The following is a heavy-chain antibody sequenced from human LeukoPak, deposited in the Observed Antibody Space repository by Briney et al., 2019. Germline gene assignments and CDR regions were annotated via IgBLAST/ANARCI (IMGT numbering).Heavy chain of an antibody. D-gene: IGHD4-17*01. Sequence: PSETLSLTCAASGYSISSGYYWGWIRQPPGKRLEWIGSIYHSGSTYYNPSLKSRVTISVDTSKNQFSLKLTSVTAADTAVYYCARVRRPSDYGDTYYFDYWGQGTLVTVSS. CDR1: GYSISSGYY. CDR2: IYHSGST. V-gene: IGHV4-38-2*01. J-gene: IGHJ4*02. CDR3: ARVRRPSDYGDTYYFDY.